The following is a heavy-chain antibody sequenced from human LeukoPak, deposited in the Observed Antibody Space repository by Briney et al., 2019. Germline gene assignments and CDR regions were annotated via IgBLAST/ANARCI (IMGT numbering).Heavy chain of an antibody. CDR1: GGSISSGDYY. Sequence: SETLSLTCTVSGGSISSGDYYWSWIRQPPGKGLEWIGYIYYSGSTYYNPSLKSRVTISVDTSKNQFSLKLSSVTAADTAVYYCARDAGITMVRGVIDWGQGTLVTVSS. CDR3: ARDAGITMVRGVID. V-gene: IGHV4-30-4*01. J-gene: IGHJ4*02. CDR2: IYYSGST. D-gene: IGHD3-10*01.